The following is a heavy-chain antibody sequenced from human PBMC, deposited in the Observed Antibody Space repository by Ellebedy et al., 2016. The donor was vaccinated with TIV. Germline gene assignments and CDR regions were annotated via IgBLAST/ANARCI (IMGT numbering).Heavy chain of an antibody. D-gene: IGHD3-10*01. Sequence: SETLSLTXTVSGGSISSYYWSWIRQPPGKGLEWIGYIYYSGSTNYNPSLKSRVTISVDTSKNQFSLKLSSVTAADTAVYYCARGGVRDWYFDLWGRGTLVTVSS. CDR3: ARGGVRDWYFDL. CDR1: GGSISSYY. V-gene: IGHV4-59*12. CDR2: IYYSGST. J-gene: IGHJ2*01.